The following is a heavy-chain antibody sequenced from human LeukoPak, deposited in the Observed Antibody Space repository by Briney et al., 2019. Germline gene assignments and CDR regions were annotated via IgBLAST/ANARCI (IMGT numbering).Heavy chain of an antibody. J-gene: IGHJ3*02. D-gene: IGHD1-26*01. CDR1: GGSISSYY. CDR3: ARTRGGSYYRSAFDI. Sequence: SETLSLTCTVSGGSISSYYWSWIRQPPGKGLEWIGYIYYSGSTNYNPSLKSRVTISVDTSKNQFSLKLSSVTAADTAVYYCARTRGGSYYRSAFDIWGQGTMVTVSS. CDR2: IYYSGST. V-gene: IGHV4-59*01.